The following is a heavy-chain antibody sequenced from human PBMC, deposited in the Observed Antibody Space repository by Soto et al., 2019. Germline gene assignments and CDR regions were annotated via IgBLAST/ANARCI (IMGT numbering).Heavy chain of an antibody. CDR1: GGSISSYY. Sequence: SETLSLTCTVSGGSISSYYWSWIRQPPGKGLEWIGYIYYSGRTNYNPSLKSRVTISVDTSKNQFSLKLSSVTAADTAVYYCARHRLDCRTGSCYESIFDYCGQGTLATGSS. CDR3: ARHRLDCRTGSCYESIFDY. CDR2: IYYSGRT. J-gene: IGHJ4*02. D-gene: IGHD2-15*01. V-gene: IGHV4-59*01.